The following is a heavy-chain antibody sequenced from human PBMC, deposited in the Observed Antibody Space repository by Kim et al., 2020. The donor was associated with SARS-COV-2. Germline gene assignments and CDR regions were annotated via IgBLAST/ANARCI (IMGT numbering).Heavy chain of an antibody. CDR1: GFTVSSNY. Sequence: GGSLRLSCAASGFTVSSNYMSWVRQAPGKGLEWVSVIYSGGSTYYADSVKGRFTISRDNSKNTLYLQMNSLRAEDTAVYYCARERYCSSTSCLHGMDVWGQGTTVTVSS. J-gene: IGHJ6*02. CDR2: IYSGGST. D-gene: IGHD2-2*01. CDR3: ARERYCSSTSCLHGMDV. V-gene: IGHV3-53*01.